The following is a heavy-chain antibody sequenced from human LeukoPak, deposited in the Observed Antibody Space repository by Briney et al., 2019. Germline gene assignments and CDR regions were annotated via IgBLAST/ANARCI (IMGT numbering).Heavy chain of an antibody. D-gene: IGHD6-19*01. CDR2: ISGDGGST. Sequence: PGGSLRLSCAASGFTFDDYAMHWVRQAPGKGLEWVSLISGDGGSTYYADSVKGRFTISRDNSKNSLHLQMNSLRTEDTALYYCALAVAGSYYYMDVWGKGTTVTVSS. CDR1: GFTFDDYA. J-gene: IGHJ6*03. V-gene: IGHV3-43*02. CDR3: ALAVAGSYYYMDV.